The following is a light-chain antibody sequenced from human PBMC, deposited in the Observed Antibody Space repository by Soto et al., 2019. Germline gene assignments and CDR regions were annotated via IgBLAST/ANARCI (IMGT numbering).Light chain of an antibody. CDR1: QSVSSSY. V-gene: IGKV3-20*01. Sequence: DIVLTQSPGTLSLSPGERATLSCRASQSVSSSYLAWYQQKPGQAPRLLIYGASSRATGIPDRFSGSGSGTDFTLTISRLEPDDFAVYYCQQYGSSPPYTFGQGTKLEIK. J-gene: IGKJ2*01. CDR3: QQYGSSPPYT. CDR2: GAS.